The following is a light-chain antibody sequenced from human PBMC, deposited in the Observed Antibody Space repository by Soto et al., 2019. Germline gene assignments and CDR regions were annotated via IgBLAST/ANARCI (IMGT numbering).Light chain of an antibody. V-gene: IGKV1-39*01. Sequence: DIPMTQSPSSLSASVGDRVTITCRASQTISDYFHWYQQKPGKAPNLLIYAASNLQNGVPSRFSGSGSGTDFTLTISSLQPEDCATYFCQQSYTNPRTFDQGTKLEIK. CDR2: AAS. J-gene: IGKJ2*01. CDR3: QQSYTNPRT. CDR1: QTISDY.